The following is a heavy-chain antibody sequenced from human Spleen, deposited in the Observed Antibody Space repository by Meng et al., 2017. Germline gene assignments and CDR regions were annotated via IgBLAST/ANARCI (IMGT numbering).Heavy chain of an antibody. D-gene: IGHD3-22*01. CDR2: IYTSGST. CDR3: ARDGSGSGYKRTPDY. CDR1: GGSISSYY. V-gene: IGHV4-4*07. J-gene: IGHJ4*02. Sequence: SETLSLTCTVSGGSISSYYWSWIRQPAGKGLEWIGRIYTSGSTNYNPSLKSRVTVSVDTSKNQFSLKLSSVTAADTAVYYCARDGSGSGYKRTPDYWGQGTLVTVSS.